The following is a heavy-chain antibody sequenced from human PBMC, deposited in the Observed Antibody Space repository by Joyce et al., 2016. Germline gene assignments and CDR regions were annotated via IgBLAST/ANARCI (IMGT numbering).Heavy chain of an antibody. J-gene: IGHJ4*02. CDR1: GFTFNVAW. D-gene: IGHD3-10*01. V-gene: IGHV3-15*01. CDR2: IKSKTIGETT. Sequence: EVQVAEYGGGLVKPGGSLRLSCAASGFTFNVAWMTWVRQAPGKGLEWVGRIKSKTIGETTEYAAPVKGRFTISRDDSKNTVSLQMNGLRTEDTAVYFCAADVAEVGFGELDHWGQGTLVTVSS. CDR3: AADVAEVGFGELDH.